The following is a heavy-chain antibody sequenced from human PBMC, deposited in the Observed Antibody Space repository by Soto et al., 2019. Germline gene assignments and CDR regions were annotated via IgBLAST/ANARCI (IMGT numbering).Heavy chain of an antibody. CDR2: ISGSGGST. D-gene: IGHD2-2*02. V-gene: IGHV3-23*01. Sequence: EVQLLESGGGLVQPGGSPRLSCAASGFTFSSYAMSWVRQAPGKGLEWVSAISGSGGSTYYADSVKGRFTISRDNSKNTLYLQMNSLRAEDTAVYYCAKELEVPAAIPQYNWFDPWGQGTLVTVSS. J-gene: IGHJ5*02. CDR1: GFTFSSYA. CDR3: AKELEVPAAIPQYNWFDP.